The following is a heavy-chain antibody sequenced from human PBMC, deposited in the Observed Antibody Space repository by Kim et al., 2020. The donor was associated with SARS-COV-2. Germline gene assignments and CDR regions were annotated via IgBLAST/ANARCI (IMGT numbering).Heavy chain of an antibody. CDR2: IKSKIDGGTT. Sequence: GGSLRLSCAGSRFTFSNAWLSWVRQAPGKGLEWVGHIKSKIDGGTTHYVATVNGRSTISRDDSKNTLYLQMSSLQTEDTAVYYCTTFLVRGLSAFDIWG. CDR1: RFTFSNAW. J-gene: IGHJ3*02. CDR3: TTFLVRGLSAFDI. D-gene: IGHD2-8*02. V-gene: IGHV3-15*01.